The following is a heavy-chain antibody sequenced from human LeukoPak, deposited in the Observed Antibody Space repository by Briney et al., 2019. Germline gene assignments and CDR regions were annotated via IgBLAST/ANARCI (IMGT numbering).Heavy chain of an antibody. V-gene: IGHV3-23*01. Sequence: PGGSLRLSCTVSGFTVSSNSMSWVRQAPGKGLEWVSAISYSGGNTYYADSVKGRFTISRDNSKNTLFLQMNSLRADDTAVFYCAKEGGDYAFNIWGQGTMVTVSS. D-gene: IGHD4-17*01. CDR3: AKEGGDYAFNI. CDR1: GFTVSSNS. CDR2: ISYSGGNT. J-gene: IGHJ3*02.